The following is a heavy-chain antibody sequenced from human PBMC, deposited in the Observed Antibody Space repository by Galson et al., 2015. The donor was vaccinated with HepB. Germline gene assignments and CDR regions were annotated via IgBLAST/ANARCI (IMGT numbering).Heavy chain of an antibody. CDR3: ARQPYSSGWFSDY. CDR1: GFTFSSHA. D-gene: IGHD6-19*01. Sequence: SLRLSCAASGFTFSSHAMSWVRQAPGKGLEWVSAISGSGGSTYYADSVKGRFTISRDNSKNTLYLQMNSLRAEDTAVYYCARQPYSSGWFSDYWGQGTLVTVSS. CDR2: ISGSGGST. V-gene: IGHV3-23*01. J-gene: IGHJ4*02.